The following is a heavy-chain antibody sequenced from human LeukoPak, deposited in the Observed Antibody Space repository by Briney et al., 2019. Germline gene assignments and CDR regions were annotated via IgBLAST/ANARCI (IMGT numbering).Heavy chain of an antibody. CDR2: IIPIFGTA. J-gene: IGHJ6*03. CDR3: ASAPMVRVPLYYYYMDV. D-gene: IGHD3-10*01. Sequence: SVKVSCKASGGTFSSYAISWVRQAPGQGLEWMGGIIPIFGTANYAQKFQGRVTITADESTSTAYMELSSLRSEDTAVYYCASAPMVRVPLYYYYMDVWGKGTTVTVSS. CDR1: GGTFSSYA. V-gene: IGHV1-69*13.